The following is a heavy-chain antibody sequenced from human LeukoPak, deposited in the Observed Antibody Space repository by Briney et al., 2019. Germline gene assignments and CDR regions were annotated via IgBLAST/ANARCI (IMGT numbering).Heavy chain of an antibody. CDR1: GGSISSYY. V-gene: IGHV4-59*01. D-gene: IGHD3-3*01. CDR2: IHYSGST. J-gene: IGHJ4*02. CDR3: AGRFTIPHCLDY. Sequence: SETLSLTCTVSGGSISSYYWSWIRQPPGKGLEWIGYIHYSGSTNYNPSLKSRVTMSVDTSKNQFSLKLISVTAADTAVYYCAGRFTIPHCLDYWGQGTLVTVSS.